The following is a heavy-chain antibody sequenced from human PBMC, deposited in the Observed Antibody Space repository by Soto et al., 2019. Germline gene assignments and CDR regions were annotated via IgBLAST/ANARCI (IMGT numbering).Heavy chain of an antibody. CDR2: IYYSGST. CDR3: ARGLVSNYYDSSGYYSPGAFDI. D-gene: IGHD3-22*01. CDR1: GGSISSSSYY. V-gene: IGHV4-39*06. Sequence: SETLSLXCTVSGGSISSSSYYWGWIRQPPGKGLEWIGSIYYSGSTYYNPSLKSRVTISVDTSKNQFPLKLSSVTAADTAVYYCARGLVSNYYDSSGYYSPGAFDIWGQGTMVTVSS. J-gene: IGHJ3*02.